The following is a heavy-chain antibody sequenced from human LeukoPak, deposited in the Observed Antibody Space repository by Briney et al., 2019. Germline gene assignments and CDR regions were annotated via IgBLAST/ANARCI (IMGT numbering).Heavy chain of an antibody. D-gene: IGHD3-22*01. Sequence: SVKVSCKASGGTFSSYAISWVRQAPGQGLEWMGGIIPIFGTANYAQKFQGRVTITADESTSTAYMELSSLRSEDTAVYYCARDPTYYYDSSGYIPSYFDYWGQGTLVTVSS. V-gene: IGHV1-69*13. J-gene: IGHJ4*02. CDR2: IIPIFGTA. CDR1: GGTFSSYA. CDR3: ARDPTYYYDSSGYIPSYFDY.